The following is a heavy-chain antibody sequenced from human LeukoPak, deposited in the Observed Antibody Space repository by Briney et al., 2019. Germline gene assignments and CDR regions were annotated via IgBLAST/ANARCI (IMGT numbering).Heavy chain of an antibody. CDR1: GFTFSSYW. CDR3: ARQNYYDSSGYYYSGFDY. J-gene: IGHJ4*02. CDR2: IKQDGSEK. Sequence: PGGSLRLSCAASGFTFSSYWMSWVRQAPGKGLEWVANIKQDGSEKYYVDSVKGRFTISRDNAKNSLYLQMNSPRAEDTAVYYCARQNYYDSSGYYYSGFDYWGQGTLVTVSS. D-gene: IGHD3-22*01. V-gene: IGHV3-7*01.